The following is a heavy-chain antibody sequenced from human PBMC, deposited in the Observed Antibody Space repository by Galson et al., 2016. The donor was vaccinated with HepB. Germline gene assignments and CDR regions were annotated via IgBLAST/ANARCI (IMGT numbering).Heavy chain of an antibody. Sequence: SLRLSCAASGFTFRSFVISWVRQAPGKGLEWVSAISGSGGNTYYADSVKGRFTISRDNSRNTVSLQMSSLRAEDTAVYYCAKERITVAGFEYWGQGTLVAVSS. CDR3: AKERITVAGFEY. V-gene: IGHV3-23*01. CDR2: ISGSGGNT. J-gene: IGHJ4*02. CDR1: GFTFRSFV. D-gene: IGHD6-19*01.